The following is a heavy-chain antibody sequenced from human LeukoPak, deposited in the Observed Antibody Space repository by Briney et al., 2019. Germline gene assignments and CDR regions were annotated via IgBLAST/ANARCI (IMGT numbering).Heavy chain of an antibody. Sequence: PSETLSLTCTVSGDSFTSVTDYWAWIRQPPGKGLEWIATGDYSGGTYYNPSLESRVAISADMFKNQISLQLTSVTGADTAVYYCAGERGEEYSSGWYKTNFFYNWGQGVRVTVSS. V-gene: IGHV4-39*07. D-gene: IGHD6-19*01. CDR3: AGERGEEYSSGWYKTNFFYN. J-gene: IGHJ4*02. CDR1: GDSFTSVTDY. CDR2: GDYSGGT.